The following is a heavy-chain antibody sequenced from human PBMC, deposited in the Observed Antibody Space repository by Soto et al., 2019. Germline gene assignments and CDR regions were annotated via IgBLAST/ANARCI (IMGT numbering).Heavy chain of an antibody. CDR1: GFTFSING. V-gene: IGHV3-30*18. J-gene: IGHJ4*02. Sequence: QVQLVESGGGVVQPGRSLRLSCAASGFTFSINGMHWVRQAPGKGLEWVAVISYDGSKKYYGDSVKGRLTISRDSSKNTLYLQMNSLRAEDTAVYYCAKDRVESGLGEVDYWGQGTLVTVSS. D-gene: IGHD3-16*01. CDR3: AKDRVESGLGEVDY. CDR2: ISYDGSKK.